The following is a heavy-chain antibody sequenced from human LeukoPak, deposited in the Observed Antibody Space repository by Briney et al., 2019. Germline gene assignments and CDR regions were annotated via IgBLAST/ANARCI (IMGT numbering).Heavy chain of an antibody. Sequence: SETLSLTCTVSGGSISSSSYYWGWIRQPPGKGLEWIGSIYYRGSTYYNPSLKSRVTISVDTSKNQFSLKLSSVTAADTAVYYCARVSRDYYGSGNYFDYWGQGTLVTVSS. CDR1: GGSISSSSYY. D-gene: IGHD3-10*01. CDR3: ARVSRDYYGSGNYFDY. CDR2: IYYRGST. V-gene: IGHV4-39*07. J-gene: IGHJ4*02.